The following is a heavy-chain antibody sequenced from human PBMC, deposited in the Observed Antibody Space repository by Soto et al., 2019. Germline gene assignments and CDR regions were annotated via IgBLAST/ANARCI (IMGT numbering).Heavy chain of an antibody. V-gene: IGHV4-31*03. J-gene: IGHJ6*03. CDR3: ARLCPTADYRLYMDV. D-gene: IGHD2-2*01. Sequence: QVQLQESGPRLVKPSQTLSLTCTVSSGSINSGGYYWSWIRQHPGKGLEWIGYIYYTGTTYYNPSLKSRVTMSIDTSENQFSLKLTSVTAADTAVYYCARLCPTADYRLYMDVWGKGTTVAVSS. CDR1: SGSINSGGYY. CDR2: IYYTGTT.